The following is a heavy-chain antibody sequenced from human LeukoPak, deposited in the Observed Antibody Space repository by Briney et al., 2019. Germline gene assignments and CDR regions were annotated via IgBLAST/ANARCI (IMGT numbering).Heavy chain of an antibody. CDR2: ISTSGST. J-gene: IGHJ5*02. CDR1: GASINSYY. Sequence: SETLSLTCTVSGASINSYYCTWIRQPAGKGLEWIGRISTSGSTDYNPSLKRRVTLSVDTSKNQFSLKLRSVTAADTAVYYCARDPGYSGFETRGWFDPWGQGTLVTVSS. V-gene: IGHV4-4*07. D-gene: IGHD5-12*01. CDR3: ARDPGYSGFETRGWFDP.